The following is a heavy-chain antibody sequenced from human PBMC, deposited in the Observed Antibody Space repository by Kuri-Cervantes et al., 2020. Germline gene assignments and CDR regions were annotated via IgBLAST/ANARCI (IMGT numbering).Heavy chain of an antibody. CDR1: GFTFSSYW. V-gene: IGHV3-74*01. D-gene: IGHD2-2*01. CDR3: AREHCSSTSCSYFDY. J-gene: IGHJ4*02. Sequence: GGSLRLSCAASGFTFSSYWMHWVRQAPGKGLVWVSRITGDGSGTTYADSVKGRFTISRDNAKNSLYLQMNSLSAEDTAVYFCAREHCSSTSCSYFDYWGQGTLVTVSS. CDR2: ITGDGSGT.